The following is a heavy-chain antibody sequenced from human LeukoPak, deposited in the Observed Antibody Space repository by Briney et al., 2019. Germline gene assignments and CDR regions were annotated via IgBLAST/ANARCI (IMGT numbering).Heavy chain of an antibody. D-gene: IGHD6-19*01. Sequence: GGSLRLSCAASGFTFSSYAMSWVRQAPGKGLEWVSAISGSGGSTYYADSGKGRFTISRDNSKNTLYLQMNSLRAEDTAVYYCAKGGEKYSSGWYPHYYYYMDVWGKGTTVTVSS. CDR2: ISGSGGST. CDR3: AKGGEKYSSGWYPHYYYYMDV. CDR1: GFTFSSYA. J-gene: IGHJ6*03. V-gene: IGHV3-23*01.